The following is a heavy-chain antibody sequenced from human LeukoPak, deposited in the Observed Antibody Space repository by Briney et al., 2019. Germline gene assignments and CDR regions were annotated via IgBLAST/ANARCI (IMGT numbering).Heavy chain of an antibody. Sequence: GGSLRLSCAASGFTFSSYAMSWVRQAPGKGLEWVSAISGSGGSTYYADSVKGRFTISRDNAKNSLCLQMNSLRAEDTAVYYCAKGDMIVVVSPDYWGQGTLVTVSS. CDR2: ISGSGGST. D-gene: IGHD3-22*01. J-gene: IGHJ4*02. CDR1: GFTFSSYA. CDR3: AKGDMIVVVSPDY. V-gene: IGHV3-23*01.